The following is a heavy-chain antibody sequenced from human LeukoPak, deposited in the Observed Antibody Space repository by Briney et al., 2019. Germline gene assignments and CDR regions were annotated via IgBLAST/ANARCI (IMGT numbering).Heavy chain of an antibody. CDR3: ARDRRITMVRGVISGMDV. CDR1: GGSISSYY. Sequence: KPSETLSLTCTVSGGSISSYYWSWIRQPLGKGLEWIGYIYYSGSTNYNPSLKSRVTISVDTSKNQFSLKLSSVTAADTAVYYCARDRRITMVRGVISGMDVWGQGTTVTVSS. J-gene: IGHJ6*02. V-gene: IGHV4-59*01. D-gene: IGHD3-10*01. CDR2: IYYSGST.